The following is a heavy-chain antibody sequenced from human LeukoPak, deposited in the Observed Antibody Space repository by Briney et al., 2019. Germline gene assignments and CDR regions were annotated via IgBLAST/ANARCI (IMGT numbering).Heavy chain of an antibody. V-gene: IGHV3-64*01. D-gene: IGHD5-18*01. Sequence: GGSLRLSCAASGLTFSSYAMHWVRQAPGKGLEYVSAISSNGGSTYYANSVKGRFTISRDNAKNSLYLQMNSLRAEDTAVYYCARGYTAPDYWGQGTLVTVSS. J-gene: IGHJ4*02. CDR3: ARGYTAPDY. CDR2: ISSNGGST. CDR1: GLTFSSYA.